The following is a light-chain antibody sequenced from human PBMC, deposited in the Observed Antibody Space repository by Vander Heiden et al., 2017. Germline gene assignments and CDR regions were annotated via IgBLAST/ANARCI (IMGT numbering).Light chain of an antibody. V-gene: IGKV2-28*01. CDR1: QSRLHSNGIHY. Sequence: DIVMTQSRLSVPVSPGESASSSCRTSQSRLHSNGIHYLDWYLQKPGQAPQLLIYLGSNRATGVPDRFSGSGSGTDFTLKISRVEAEDFGVYYCMQAIQTPKTFGQGTKVEIK. J-gene: IGKJ1*01. CDR3: MQAIQTPKT. CDR2: LGS.